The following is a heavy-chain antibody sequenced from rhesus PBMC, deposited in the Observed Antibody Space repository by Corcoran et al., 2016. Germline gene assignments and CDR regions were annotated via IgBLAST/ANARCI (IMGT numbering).Heavy chain of an antibody. CDR2: IRDTGKNI. Sequence: VQLVESGGGLVQAGGSLRLSWSASGFTFSSYSLDWVSPASGRGLEYVSYIRDTGKNIYYADSVKGRFTISRDNAKNSLSLQMSSLRAEDTAVYYCTRLVTTFPFDYWGQGVLVTVSS. J-gene: IGHJ4*01. CDR3: TRLVTTFPFDY. CDR1: GFTFSSYS. D-gene: IGHD4-17*01. V-gene: IGHV3-136*01.